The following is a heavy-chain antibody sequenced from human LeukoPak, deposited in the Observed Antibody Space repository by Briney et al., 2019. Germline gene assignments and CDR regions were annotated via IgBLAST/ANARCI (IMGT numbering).Heavy chain of an antibody. V-gene: IGHV3-53*01. Sequence: PGGSLRLSCTVSGFTVTSNSMSWVRQAPGKGLEWVPFIYSGSTHYSDSVKGRFTISRDNSKNTLYLQMNSLRAEDTAVYYCARRAGAYSHPYDYWGQGTLVTVSS. D-gene: IGHD4/OR15-4a*01. CDR2: IYSGST. J-gene: IGHJ4*02. CDR1: GFTVTSNS. CDR3: ARRAGAYSHPYDY.